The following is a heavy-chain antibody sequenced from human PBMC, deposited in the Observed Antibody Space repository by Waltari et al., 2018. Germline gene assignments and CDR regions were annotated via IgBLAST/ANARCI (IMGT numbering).Heavy chain of an antibody. D-gene: IGHD5-18*01. CDR1: GYSISSGYY. CDR2: IYHSGST. CDR3: ARDRGYSYGSDY. J-gene: IGHJ4*02. Sequence: QVQLQESGPGLVKPSETLSLTCAVSGYSISSGYYWGWIRQPPGKGLEWIGSIYHSGSTYYNPSLKSRVTIAVDTSKNQFSLKLSSVTAADTAVYYCARDRGYSYGSDYWGQGTLVTVSS. V-gene: IGHV4-38-2*02.